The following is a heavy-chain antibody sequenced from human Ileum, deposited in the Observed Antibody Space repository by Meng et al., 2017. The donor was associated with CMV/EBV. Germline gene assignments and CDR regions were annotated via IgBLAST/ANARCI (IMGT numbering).Heavy chain of an antibody. CDR2: INSDGSTT. Sequence: GGSLRLSCAASGFTFSSYWMHWVRQAPGKGLMWVSRINSDGSTTTYADHVKRRFTISRDNAKNTLYLQMDSLRVEDSAMYYCVRGTYFEFLGGDVELGFDNWGQGTLVTVSS. V-gene: IGHV3-74*01. CDR1: GFTFSSYW. CDR3: VRGTYFEFLGGDVELGFDN. J-gene: IGHJ5*02. D-gene: IGHD3-3*01.